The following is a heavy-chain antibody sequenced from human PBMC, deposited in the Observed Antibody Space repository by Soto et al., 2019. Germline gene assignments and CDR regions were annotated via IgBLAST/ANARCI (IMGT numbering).Heavy chain of an antibody. D-gene: IGHD3-22*01. V-gene: IGHV2-70*01. CDR2: IDWDDDT. CDR3: ARGTRYYYDSSGYYFRDASDI. J-gene: IGHJ3*02. CDR1: GFSLSTSGMC. Sequence: SGPTLVNPTQTLTLTCTFSGFSLSTSGMCVSWIRQPPGKALEWLALIDWDDDTYYSTSLKTRLTISKDTSKNQVVLTMTNMDPVDTATYYCARGTRYYYDSSGYYFRDASDIWGQGTMVTVSS.